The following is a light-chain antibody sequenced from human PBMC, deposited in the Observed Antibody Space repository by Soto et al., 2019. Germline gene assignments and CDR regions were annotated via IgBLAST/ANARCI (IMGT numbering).Light chain of an antibody. CDR1: QSVSSY. Sequence: EIVLTQSPATLSLSPGERATLSCRASQSVSSYLAWYQQKPGQAPRLLIYDASNRATGIPARFSGSGCGTDFPLTISSLEPEDFAVYYCQQRSNCPLTFGGGTKVEIK. J-gene: IGKJ4*01. CDR2: DAS. CDR3: QQRSNCPLT. V-gene: IGKV3-11*01.